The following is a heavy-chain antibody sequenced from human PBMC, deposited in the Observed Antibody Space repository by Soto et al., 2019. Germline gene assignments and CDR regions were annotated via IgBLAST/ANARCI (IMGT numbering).Heavy chain of an antibody. CDR3: ARRPGVAGHLDPFDY. CDR1: DYFFAGYW. J-gene: IGHJ4*02. D-gene: IGHD6-19*01. CDR2: IYPGASDT. V-gene: IGHV5-51*01. Sequence: GESLKISCKGSDYFFAGYWIAWVRLMPGKGLELMGIIYPGASDTRYSPSFQGQVTISADKSTSPAYLHWRSLKASETAMYFCARRPGVAGHLDPFDYWGQGTQVTVSS.